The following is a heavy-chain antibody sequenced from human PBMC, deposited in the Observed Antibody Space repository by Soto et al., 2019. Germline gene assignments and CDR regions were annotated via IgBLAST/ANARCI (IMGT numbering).Heavy chain of an antibody. V-gene: IGHV4-38-2*01. Sequence: LSLTCAVSGYSISRGYYWGWIRQSPGKGLEWIGSIYYSGRTYNNPSLRSRVSMSIDTSKDQFSLKLKSVTAADTALYFCARQRTSVVTQAYFDVWGPGSLVTVSS. J-gene: IGHJ4*02. CDR2: IYYSGRT. CDR1: GYSISRGYY. D-gene: IGHD2-21*02. CDR3: ARQRTSVVTQAYFDV.